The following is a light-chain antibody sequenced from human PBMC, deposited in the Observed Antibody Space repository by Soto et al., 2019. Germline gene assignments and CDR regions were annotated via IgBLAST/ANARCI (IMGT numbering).Light chain of an antibody. V-gene: IGKV1D-12*01. CDR3: QQLDSFPLT. CDR1: QGISRW. J-gene: IGKJ5*01. CDR2: AAS. Sequence: QMTQGPSAVSASVGDRVTITCRASQGISRWLAWYQKKPGRAPKLLIYAASSLQSGVPVRFSGSGSGTDFTLSISSLEPEDVATYYCQQLDSFPLTFGQGTRLEIK.